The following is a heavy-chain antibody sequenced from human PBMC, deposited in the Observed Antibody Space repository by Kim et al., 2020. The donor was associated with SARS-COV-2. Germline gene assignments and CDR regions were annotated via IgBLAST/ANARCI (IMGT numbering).Heavy chain of an antibody. V-gene: IGHV3-21*01. CDR3: ARVDTAMGPFDY. J-gene: IGHJ4*02. CDR2: ISSSSSYI. D-gene: IGHD5-18*01. CDR1: GFTFSSYS. Sequence: GGSLRLSCAASGFTFSSYSMNCVRQAPGKGLEWVSSISSSSSYIYYADSVKGRFTISRDNAKNSLYLQMNSLRAEDTAVYYCARVDTAMGPFDYWGQGTLVTVSS.